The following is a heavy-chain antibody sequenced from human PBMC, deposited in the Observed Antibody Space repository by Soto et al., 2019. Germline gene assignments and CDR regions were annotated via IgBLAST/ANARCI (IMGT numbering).Heavy chain of an antibody. CDR2: IRSKVKDYAT. J-gene: IGHJ4*02. Sequence: EVQLVESGGGLVQPGGSLKLSCAGSGFTFSDAPVHWVRQASGKGLEWIGLIRSKVKDYATAYSESVKGRFTISRDDSKYTAYLQMNSLETDDSAMYYCSTLGEWGSYSGYWGQGTLVTVSS. V-gene: IGHV3-73*02. D-gene: IGHD3-16*01. CDR1: GFTFSDAP. CDR3: STLGEWGSYSGY.